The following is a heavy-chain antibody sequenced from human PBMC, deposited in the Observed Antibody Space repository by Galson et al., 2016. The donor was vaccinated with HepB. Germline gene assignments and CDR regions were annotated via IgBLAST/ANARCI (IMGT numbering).Heavy chain of an antibody. J-gene: IGHJ6*02. Sequence: SLRLSCAASGFSFSSHWMHWVRQAPGKGLMWVARINSDGSFSRFADSVKGRFSISRDNAKNTLHLQMNSLRAEDTALYYCARASGVAGSESYYPLDVWGLGTTVTVS. CDR3: ARASGVAGSESYYPLDV. CDR2: INSDGSFS. CDR1: GFSFSSHW. V-gene: IGHV3-74*01. D-gene: IGHD3-10*01.